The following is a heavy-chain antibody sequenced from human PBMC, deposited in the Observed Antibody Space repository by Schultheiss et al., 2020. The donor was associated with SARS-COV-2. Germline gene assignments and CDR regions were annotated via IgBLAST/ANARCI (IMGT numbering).Heavy chain of an antibody. J-gene: IGHJ6*03. CDR1: GGSISSYY. CDR3: ARDASVVPAAIHVMVGYYYYYMDV. Sequence: GSLRLSCTVSGGSISSYYWSWIRQPPGKGLEWIGYIYYSGSTNYNPSLKSRVTISVDTSKNQFSLKLSSVTAADTAVYYCARDASVVPAAIHVMVGYYYYYMDVWGKGTTVTVSS. CDR2: IYYSGST. V-gene: IGHV4-59*12. D-gene: IGHD2-2*02.